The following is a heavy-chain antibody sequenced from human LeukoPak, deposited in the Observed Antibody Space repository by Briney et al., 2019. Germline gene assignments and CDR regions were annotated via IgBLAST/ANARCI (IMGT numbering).Heavy chain of an antibody. V-gene: IGHV4-39*01. D-gene: IGHD1-26*01. CDR2: IYYSGST. J-gene: IGHJ6*03. CDR3: ARVVGAIHYYYYYMDV. Sequence: PSETLSLTCTVSGGSISSSSYYWGWIRQPPGKGLEWIGSIYYSGSTYYNPSLKSRVTISVDTSKNQFSLKLSSVTAADTAVYYCARVVGAIHYYYYYMDVWGKGTTVTVSS. CDR1: GGSISSSSYY.